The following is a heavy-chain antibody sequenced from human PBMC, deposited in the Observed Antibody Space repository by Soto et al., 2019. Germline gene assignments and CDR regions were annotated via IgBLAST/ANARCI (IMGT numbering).Heavy chain of an antibody. CDR3: ARDRGDDYGDYLSDY. J-gene: IGHJ4*02. D-gene: IGHD4-17*01. Sequence: QVQLVQSGAEVKKPGSSVKVSCKASGGTFSSYAISWVRQAPGQGLEWMGGIIPIFDTANYAQKFQGRVTITADEYTSTAYRELSSLRSEDMAVYYCARDRGDDYGDYLSDYWGQGTLVTVSS. CDR1: GGTFSSYA. CDR2: IIPIFDTA. V-gene: IGHV1-69*12.